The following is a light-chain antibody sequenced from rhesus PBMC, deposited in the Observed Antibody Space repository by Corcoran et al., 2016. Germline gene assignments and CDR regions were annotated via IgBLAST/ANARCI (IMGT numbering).Light chain of an antibody. CDR2: GGS. CDR1: QSLLHTDGFTY. CDR3: MQHKALPIH. Sequence: DIVMTQTPLSLPVTPGEPASISCRSSQSLLHTDGFTYLGWYLQTPGQSPQLLIYGGSHRAFGVPDRFSGSGSGTDLTLKISEVEAEDVGVYYCMQHKALPIHFGPGTKLDIK. V-gene: IGKV2-61*01. J-gene: IGKJ3*01.